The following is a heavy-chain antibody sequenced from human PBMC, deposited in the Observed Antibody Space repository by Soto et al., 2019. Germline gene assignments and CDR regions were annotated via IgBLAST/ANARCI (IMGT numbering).Heavy chain of an antibody. CDR3: ARHPSYGLSYFDY. CDR1: GGSIISSSYY. V-gene: IGHV4-39*01. Sequence: QLQLQESGPGLVKPSESLSRTCTVSGGSIISSSYYVGGIRQPPGTGLAWIGSIYYSGGTYYNPYLKSQFTISVDTSKNQFSLKLRSVTAADTAVYYCARHPSYGLSYFDYRGKGTLVTVSS. CDR2: IYYSGGT. D-gene: IGHD5-18*01. J-gene: IGHJ4*02.